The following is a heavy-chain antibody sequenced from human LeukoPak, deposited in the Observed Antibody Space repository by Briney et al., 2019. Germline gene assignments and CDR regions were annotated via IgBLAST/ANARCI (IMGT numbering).Heavy chain of an antibody. D-gene: IGHD4-17*01. CDR1: GGSISSSRYY. CDR2: IYYSGST. J-gene: IGHJ3*02. Sequence: KPSKTLSLTCTVSGGSISSSRYYWGWIRQPPGKGLEWIGSIYYSGSTYYTPSLKSRVTISVDTSKNQFSLKLSSVTAADTAVYYCARHNDYGDYRDAFDIWGQGTMVTVSS. CDR3: ARHNDYGDYRDAFDI. V-gene: IGHV4-39*01.